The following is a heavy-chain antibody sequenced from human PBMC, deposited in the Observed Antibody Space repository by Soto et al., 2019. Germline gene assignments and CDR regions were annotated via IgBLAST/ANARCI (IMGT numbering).Heavy chain of an antibody. D-gene: IGHD6-13*01. CDR3: ARGGNSSSWLGLIDY. Sequence: QVQLQQWGAGLLKPSETLSLTCAVYGGSFSGYYWSWIRQPPGEGLEWIGEINHSGSTNYNPSLKSRVTISVDTSKNQFSLKLSSVTAADTAVYYCARGGNSSSWLGLIDYWGQGTLVTVSS. CDR1: GGSFSGYY. CDR2: INHSGST. J-gene: IGHJ4*02. V-gene: IGHV4-34*01.